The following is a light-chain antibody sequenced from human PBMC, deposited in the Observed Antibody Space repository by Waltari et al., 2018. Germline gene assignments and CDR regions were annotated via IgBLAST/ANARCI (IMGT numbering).Light chain of an antibody. CDR1: QSVTKA. Sequence: EIVLTHSTGPLSLSPGESATLSCRTSQSVTKALAWYQQKPGQAPRLLIYGASNRATGIPDRFSGSGSGTDFSLTISSLEPEDFAVYYCQHYLRLPVTFGQGTKVEVK. J-gene: IGKJ1*01. CDR2: GAS. V-gene: IGKV3-20*01. CDR3: QHYLRLPVT.